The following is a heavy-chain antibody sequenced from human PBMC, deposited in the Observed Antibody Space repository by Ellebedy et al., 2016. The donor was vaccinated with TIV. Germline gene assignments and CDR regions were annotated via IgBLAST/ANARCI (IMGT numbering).Heavy chain of an antibody. V-gene: IGHV5-10-1*01. Sequence: KVSXXASGYTFTDHWIIWVRQMPGKGLEWMGTIDPGDSYTNYNPSFQGHVAISVEKSLSTAYLQWSTLKASDTAIYYCTRRGAVVRGVGNWFDPWGQGTLVTVSS. J-gene: IGHJ5*02. D-gene: IGHD3-10*01. CDR1: GYTFTDHW. CDR2: IDPGDSYT. CDR3: TRRGAVVRGVGNWFDP.